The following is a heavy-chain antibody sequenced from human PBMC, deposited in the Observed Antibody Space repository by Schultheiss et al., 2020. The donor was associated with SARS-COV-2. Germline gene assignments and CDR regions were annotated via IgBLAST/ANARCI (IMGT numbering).Heavy chain of an antibody. CDR2: ISNDGSNK. Sequence: GGSLRLSCAASGFTFSSYEMNWVRQAPGKGLECVAVISNDGSNKYYADSVKGRFTISRDNSKNTLYLQMNSLRADDTAVYYCAKEGTGTYHYYYYMDVWGKGTTVTVSS. CDR3: AKEGTGTYHYYYYMDV. D-gene: IGHD1-7*01. J-gene: IGHJ6*03. CDR1: GFTFSSYE. V-gene: IGHV3-30-3*01.